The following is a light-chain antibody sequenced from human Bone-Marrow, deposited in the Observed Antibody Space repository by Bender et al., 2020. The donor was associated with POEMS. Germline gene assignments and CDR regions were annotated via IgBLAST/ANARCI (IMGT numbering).Light chain of an antibody. CDR1: SSDVGGYNY. V-gene: IGLV2-8*01. Sequence: QSALTQPASVSGSPGQSITLSCTGTSSDVGGYNYVSWYRQHPGKAPKLMIYESKKGPSGVPDRFSDSKSGNTASLTVSGLQAEDEADYYCSSYAGSNNLEVFGGGTKLTVL. CDR3: SSYAGSNNLEV. CDR2: ESK. J-gene: IGLJ2*01.